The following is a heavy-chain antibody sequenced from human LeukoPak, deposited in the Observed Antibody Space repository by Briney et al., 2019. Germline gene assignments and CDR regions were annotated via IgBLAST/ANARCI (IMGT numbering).Heavy chain of an antibody. V-gene: IGHV3-53*05. CDR3: ARNWFDP. Sequence: GGSLRLSCTASGFTFGDYVMTWVRQAPGKGLEWVSVIYSGGSTYYADSVKGRFTISRDKSKNTVYLQMNSLRFEDTAMYYCARNWFDPWGQGTLVTVSS. CDR2: IYSGGST. J-gene: IGHJ5*02. CDR1: GFTFGDYV.